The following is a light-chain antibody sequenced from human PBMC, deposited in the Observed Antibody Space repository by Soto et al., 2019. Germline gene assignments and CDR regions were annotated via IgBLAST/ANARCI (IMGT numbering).Light chain of an antibody. CDR3: QQYAEGTPIT. Sequence: EIVLTQSPGTLSLSPGERATLSCRASQSVSSSSLAWYQQKPGQAPRLLIHGASSRATGIPARFSGSGSGTDFTLTISRLESDDFALYYCQQYAEGTPITFGQGTRLEIK. V-gene: IGKV3-20*01. CDR2: GAS. CDR1: QSVSSSS. J-gene: IGKJ5*01.